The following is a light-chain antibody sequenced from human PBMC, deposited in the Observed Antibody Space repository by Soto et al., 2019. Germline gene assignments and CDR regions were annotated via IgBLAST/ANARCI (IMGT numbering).Light chain of an antibody. CDR2: GAS. J-gene: IGKJ4*01. CDR1: NSVGSN. Sequence: VMTQSPTTLSVSPGERATLSCRASNSVGSNLAWYQQNPGQAPRLLIYGASTRATGVPARFSGSGSATQFTLTISSLQSEDFGFYYCQQYKQWPVAFGGGTKVEIK. CDR3: QQYKQWPVA. V-gene: IGKV3-15*01.